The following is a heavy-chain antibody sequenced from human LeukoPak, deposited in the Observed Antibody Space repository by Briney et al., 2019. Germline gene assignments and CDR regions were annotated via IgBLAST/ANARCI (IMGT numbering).Heavy chain of an antibody. J-gene: IGHJ4*02. CDR2: IYYSGST. CDR1: GGSISSGGYY. CDR3: ARDTKNPHYYGST. Sequence: PSETLSLTCTVSGGSISSGGYYWSWIRQHPGKGLEWIGYIYYSGSTYYNPSLKSRVTISVDTSKNQFSLKLSSVTAADTAVYYCARDTKNPHYYGSTWGQGTLVTVSS. D-gene: IGHD3-22*01. V-gene: IGHV4-31*03.